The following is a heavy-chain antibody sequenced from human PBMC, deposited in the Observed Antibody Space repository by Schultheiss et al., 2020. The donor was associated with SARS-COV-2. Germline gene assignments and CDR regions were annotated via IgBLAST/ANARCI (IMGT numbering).Heavy chain of an antibody. Sequence: GGSLRLSCAASGFTFSSYWMSWVRQAPGKGLEWVANIKQDGSEKYYVDSVKGRFTISRDNAKNSLYLQMNSLRAEDTAVYYCARDRPRYSSGFVDYWGQGTLVTVSS. V-gene: IGHV3-7*03. CDR3: ARDRPRYSSGFVDY. D-gene: IGHD6-19*01. J-gene: IGHJ4*02. CDR2: IKQDGSEK. CDR1: GFTFSSYW.